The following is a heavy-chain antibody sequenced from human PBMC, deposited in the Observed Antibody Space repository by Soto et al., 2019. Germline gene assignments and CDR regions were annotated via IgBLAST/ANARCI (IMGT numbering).Heavy chain of an antibody. D-gene: IGHD3-22*01. CDR3: AAMKYYYDSSGSEIDY. CDR1: GFTFTSSA. CDR2: IVVGSGNT. V-gene: IGHV1-58*01. Sequence: GASVKVSCKASGFTFTSSAVQWVRQARGQRLGWIGWIVVGSGNTNYAQKFQERVTITRDMSTSTAYMELSSLRSEDTAVYYCAAMKYYYDSSGSEIDYWGQGTLVTVSS. J-gene: IGHJ4*02.